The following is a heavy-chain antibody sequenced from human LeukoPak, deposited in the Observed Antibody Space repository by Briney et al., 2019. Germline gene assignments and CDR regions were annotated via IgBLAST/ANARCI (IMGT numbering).Heavy chain of an antibody. CDR3: ARGRGSRATTEIIN. Sequence: SSETLSLTCAVYGGSFSGYYWSWIRQPPGKGLEWIGEINHSGSTNYNLSLKSRVTISVDTSKNQFSLKLSSVTAADTAVYYCARGRGSRATTEIINWGQGTLVTVSS. D-gene: IGHD6-13*01. CDR1: GGSFSGYY. J-gene: IGHJ4*02. CDR2: INHSGST. V-gene: IGHV4-34*01.